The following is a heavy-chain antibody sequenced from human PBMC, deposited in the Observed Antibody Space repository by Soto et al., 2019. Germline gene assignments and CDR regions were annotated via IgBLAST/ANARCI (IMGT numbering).Heavy chain of an antibody. CDR1: GFTVSNTY. CDR3: ARAYGSGSYPSDY. D-gene: IGHD3-10*01. CDR2: IYSGGDT. V-gene: IGHV3-53*04. J-gene: IGHJ4*02. Sequence: EVQLVESGGGLVQPGGSLRLSCAASGFTVSNTYMGWVRQAPGKGLEWVSVIYSGGDTYYADSVKGRFTISRHSSKNTLSLQMHSLRPEDTAVYYYARAYGSGSYPSDYWGQGTQVTVSS.